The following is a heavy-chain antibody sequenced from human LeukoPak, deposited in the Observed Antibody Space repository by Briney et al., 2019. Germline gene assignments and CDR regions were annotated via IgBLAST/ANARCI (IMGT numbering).Heavy chain of an antibody. V-gene: IGHV4-59*01. CDR2: IYYSGIT. J-gene: IGHJ4*02. CDR1: GGSISSDY. D-gene: IGHD3-10*01. CDR3: ARVGWYGGLTEFDY. Sequence: SETLSLTCTVSGGSISSDYWSWIRQPPGKGLEWIGYIYYSGITYYNPSLKSRVTISGDTSKNQFSLKLSSVTAADTAVYYCARVGWYGGLTEFDYWGQGTLVTVSS.